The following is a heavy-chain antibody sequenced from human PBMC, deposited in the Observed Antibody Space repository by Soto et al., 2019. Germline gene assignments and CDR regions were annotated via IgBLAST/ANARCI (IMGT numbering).Heavy chain of an antibody. V-gene: IGHV1-18*04. D-gene: IGHD6-13*01. J-gene: IGHJ4*02. CDR1: GYTFTGYG. Sequence: ASVKVSCKASGYTFTGYGISWVRQAPGQGLEWMGWINTYNGNTNFAQRLQGRVTMTTEASTSTAYMELRSLRSDDTAVYYCARGSSPVDFDYWGQGTLVTVSS. CDR3: ARGSSPVDFDY. CDR2: INTYNGNT.